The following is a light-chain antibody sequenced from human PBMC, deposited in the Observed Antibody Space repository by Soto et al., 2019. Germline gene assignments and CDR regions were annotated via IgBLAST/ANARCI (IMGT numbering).Light chain of an antibody. CDR1: SSDVGGYNF. J-gene: IGLJ1*01. Sequence: PASVSGSPGQSITISCTGTSSDVGGYNFVSWYQQHPGKAPKLMIYDVTNRPSGDSNRFSGSKSGNTASLTSSGLQAEDDAEYYCLSYSSSTSPYVLGTGTKVTVL. CDR2: DVT. CDR3: LSYSSSTSPYV. V-gene: IGLV2-14*01.